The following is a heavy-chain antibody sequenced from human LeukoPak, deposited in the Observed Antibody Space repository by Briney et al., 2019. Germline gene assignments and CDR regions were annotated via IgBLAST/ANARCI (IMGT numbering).Heavy chain of an antibody. CDR2: MNPNSGNT. CDR3: ARPKLYSADPDYYYGMDA. J-gene: IGHJ6*02. CDR1: GYTFTSYD. Sequence: ASVKVSCKASGYTFTSYDINWVRQATGQGLEWMGWMNPNSGNTGYAQKFQGRVTMTRNTSISTAYMELSSLRSEDTAVYYCARPKLYSADPDYYYGMDAWGQGTTVTVSS. D-gene: IGHD2-2*02. V-gene: IGHV1-8*01.